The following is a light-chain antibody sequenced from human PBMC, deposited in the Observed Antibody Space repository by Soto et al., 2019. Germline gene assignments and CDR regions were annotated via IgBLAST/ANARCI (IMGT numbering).Light chain of an antibody. CDR3: SSYVGTNCYV. CDR2: EVY. CDR1: SSDVGGYNY. Sequence: QSALTQPPSASGSPGQSVTISCTGTSSDVGGYNYVSWYQHHPGKAPKLIIYEVYKRPSGVPDRFSGSKSGNTAALTVSGLQAEDEADYYCSSYVGTNCYVFGTGTKLTVL. V-gene: IGLV2-8*01. J-gene: IGLJ1*01.